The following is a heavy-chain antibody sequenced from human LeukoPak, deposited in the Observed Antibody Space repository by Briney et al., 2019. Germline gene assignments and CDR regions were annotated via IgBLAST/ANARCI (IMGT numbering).Heavy chain of an antibody. J-gene: IGHJ4*02. CDR1: GFNVSVIH. V-gene: IGHV3-53*04. CDR2: IYSGGSV. Sequence: PGGSLRLSCAAPGFNVSVIHKSWVRQAPGKGLHWVSLIYSGGSVFYADSVKGRFTFSRHNSKNTVYLQMNSLRPEDTAVYYCARMKFYDSSGVFDYWGQGSLVTVSS. D-gene: IGHD3-22*01. CDR3: ARMKFYDSSGVFDY.